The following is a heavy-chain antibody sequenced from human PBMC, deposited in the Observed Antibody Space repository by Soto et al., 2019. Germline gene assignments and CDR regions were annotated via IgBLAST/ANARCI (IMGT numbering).Heavy chain of an antibody. CDR1: GFTFSDYY. J-gene: IGHJ4*02. V-gene: IGHV3-11*01. CDR3: ARGTYRSKTAFDY. Sequence: GGSLRLSCAASGFTFSDYYMTWIRQAPGSGLEWVSYLSSSSGTISYANSVKGRFTISRDNAQNPLYLQMTSLRAEDTAVYYCARGTYRSKTAFDYWGQGTLVAVGS. D-gene: IGHD6-13*01. CDR2: LSSSSGTI.